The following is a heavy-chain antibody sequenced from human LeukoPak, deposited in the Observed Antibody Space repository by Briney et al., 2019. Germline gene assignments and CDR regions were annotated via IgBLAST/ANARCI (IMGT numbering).Heavy chain of an antibody. CDR2: ISGSGGST. V-gene: IGHV3-23*01. Sequence: GGTLRLSCAASGFTFSSYGMSWVRQAPGKGLEWVSAISGSGGSTYYADSVKGRFTISRDNSKNTLYLQMNSLRAEDTAVYYCAKDGAPLRYFDWPLDYWGQGTLVTVSS. CDR3: AKDGAPLRYFDWPLDY. J-gene: IGHJ4*02. CDR1: GFTFSSYG. D-gene: IGHD3-9*01.